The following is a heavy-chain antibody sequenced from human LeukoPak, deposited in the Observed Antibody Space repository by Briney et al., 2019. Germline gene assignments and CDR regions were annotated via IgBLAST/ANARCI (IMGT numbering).Heavy chain of an antibody. CDR2: MNPNSGNT. J-gene: IGHJ6*03. CDR3: ARARRAAAGTRYYMDV. D-gene: IGHD6-13*01. V-gene: IGHV1-8*01. CDR1: GYTFTSYD. Sequence: ASVKASCKASGYTFTSYDINWVRQATGQGLEWMGWMNPNSGNTGYAQKFQGRVTMTRNTSISTAYMELSSLRSEDTAVYYCARARRAAAGTRYYMDVWGKGTTVTVSS.